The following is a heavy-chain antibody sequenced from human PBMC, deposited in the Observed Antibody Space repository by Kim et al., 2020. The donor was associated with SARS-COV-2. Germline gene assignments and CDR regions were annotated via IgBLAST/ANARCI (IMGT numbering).Heavy chain of an antibody. J-gene: IGHJ6*01. Sequence: GGSLRLSCAASGFTFSSYGMHWVRQAPGKGLEWVAVISYDGSNKYYADSVKRRFTISRDNYKNTLYLQMNSLRAEDTAVYYCAKDSARYCSGGSCSSYY. CDR2: ISYDGSNK. V-gene: IGHV3-30*18. CDR1: GFTFSSYG. CDR3: AKDSARYCSGGSCSSYY. D-gene: IGHD2-15*01.